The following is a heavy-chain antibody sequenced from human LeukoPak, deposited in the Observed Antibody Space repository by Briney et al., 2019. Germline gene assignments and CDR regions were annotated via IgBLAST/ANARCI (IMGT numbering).Heavy chain of an antibody. CDR3: ARAPWAIWFGDSTYFDY. Sequence: SETLSLACTVSGASITSADYYWGWIRQPPGKGLEWIGSVLFTGNTYYTPSLKNRVTISVHTSNKQFSLKLSSVTAADTAVYYCARAPWAIWFGDSTYFDYWGQGTLVTVSS. D-gene: IGHD3-10*01. J-gene: IGHJ4*02. V-gene: IGHV4-39*02. CDR1: GASITSADYY. CDR2: VLFTGNT.